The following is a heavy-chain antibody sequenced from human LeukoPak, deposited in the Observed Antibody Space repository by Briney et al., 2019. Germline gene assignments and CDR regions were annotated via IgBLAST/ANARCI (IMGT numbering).Heavy chain of an antibody. J-gene: IGHJ4*02. V-gene: IGHV3-48*03. Sequence: PGGSLRLSCAASGFTFSSYEMNWVRQAPGKGLEWVSYISSSGSTIYYADSAKGRFTISRDNAKNSLYLQMNSLRAEDTAVYYCAREMVRGVSFDYWGQGTLVTVSS. D-gene: IGHD3-10*01. CDR1: GFTFSSYE. CDR2: ISSSGSTI. CDR3: AREMVRGVSFDY.